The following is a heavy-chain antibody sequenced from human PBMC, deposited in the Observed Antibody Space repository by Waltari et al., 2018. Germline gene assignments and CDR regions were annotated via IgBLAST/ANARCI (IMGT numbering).Heavy chain of an antibody. D-gene: IGHD3-3*01. Sequence: QVQLQQWGAGLLKPSETLSLTCAVYGGSFSGYYWSWIRQPPGNGLECIGEINHSGSTNYNPSLKSRVTISVDTSKNQFSLKLSSVTAADTAVYYCARGRCRYDFWSGYCYYYYYYGMDVWGQGTTVTVSS. CDR2: INHSGST. CDR1: GGSFSGYY. J-gene: IGHJ6*02. CDR3: ARGRCRYDFWSGYCYYYYYYGMDV. V-gene: IGHV4-34*01.